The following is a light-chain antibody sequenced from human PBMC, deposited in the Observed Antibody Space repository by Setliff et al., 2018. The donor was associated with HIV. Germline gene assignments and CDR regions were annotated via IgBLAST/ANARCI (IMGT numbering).Light chain of an antibody. J-gene: IGLJ2*01. CDR2: EVT. CDR3: CSYGSGDIWI. V-gene: IGLV2-11*01. CDR1: SSDVGSPLS. Sequence: QSVLTQSPSASGSPGQSVNISCTGSSSDVGSPLSSVSWYQQNPGEVPKLLIYEVTRRPSGISDRFSGSKSDNTASLTISGLQTEDEADYYCCSYGSGDIWIFGGGTKVTVL.